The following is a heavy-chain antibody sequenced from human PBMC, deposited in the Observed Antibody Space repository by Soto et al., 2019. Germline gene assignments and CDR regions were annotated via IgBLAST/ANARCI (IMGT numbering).Heavy chain of an antibody. V-gene: IGHV3-74*01. CDR3: TRGGGYSGYDPFDY. CDR1: GFSFSIFW. J-gene: IGHJ4*02. D-gene: IGHD5-12*01. Sequence: EVQLVESGGDLVQPGGSLRLSCAASGFSFSIFWMHWFRQAPGKGLVWVSSINGGGSSADYADSVKVRFTFSRDNAKNTEYLQMNSLRAEDTAVYYCTRGGGYSGYDPFDYWGQGTLVTVSS. CDR2: INGGGSSA.